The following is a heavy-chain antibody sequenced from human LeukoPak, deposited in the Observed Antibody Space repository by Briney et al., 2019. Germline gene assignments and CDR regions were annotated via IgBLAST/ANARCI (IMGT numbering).Heavy chain of an antibody. CDR1: GFTFSSYS. V-gene: IGHV3-21*01. Sequence: GGSLRLSCAASGFTFSSYSMNWVRQAPGKGLEWVSSISSSSSYIYYADSVKGRFTISRDNAKNSLYLQMNSLRAEDTAVYYCARDHVSGSGSYYYWGQGTLVTVSS. J-gene: IGHJ4*02. CDR2: ISSSSSYI. D-gene: IGHD3-10*01. CDR3: ARDHVSGSGSYYY.